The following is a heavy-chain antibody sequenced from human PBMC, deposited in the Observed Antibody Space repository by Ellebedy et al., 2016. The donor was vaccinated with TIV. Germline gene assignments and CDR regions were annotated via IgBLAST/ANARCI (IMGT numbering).Heavy chain of an antibody. D-gene: IGHD5-18*01. CDR1: GFTFHDYA. Sequence: SLKISCEASGFTFHDYALHWVRPAPGKGLEWVSGITWESATLGYADSVKGRFTVSRDNSKNSLYLQMTSLRAEDTAVYYCARGVEYSYGYSDYWGQGTLVTVSS. J-gene: IGHJ4*02. CDR2: ITWESATL. CDR3: ARGVEYSYGYSDY. V-gene: IGHV3-9*01.